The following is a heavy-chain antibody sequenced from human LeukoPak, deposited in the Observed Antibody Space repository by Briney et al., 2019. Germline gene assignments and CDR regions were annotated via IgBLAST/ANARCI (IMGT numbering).Heavy chain of an antibody. Sequence: GASVKVSCKASGYTFTSYDINWVRQATGQGLEWMGWMNPNSGNTGYAQKFQGRVTMTRNTSISTAYMELSSQRSEDTAVYYCAREGPTPKYYDFWSGSYYYYGMDVWGQGTTVTVSS. V-gene: IGHV1-8*01. CDR1: GYTFTSYD. J-gene: IGHJ6*02. CDR3: AREGPTPKYYDFWSGSYYYYGMDV. CDR2: MNPNSGNT. D-gene: IGHD3-3*01.